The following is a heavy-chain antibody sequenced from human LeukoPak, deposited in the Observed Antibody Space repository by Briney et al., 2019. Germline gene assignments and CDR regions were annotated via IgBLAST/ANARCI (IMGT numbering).Heavy chain of an antibody. CDR3: AKDFYRLGEFDAFDL. J-gene: IGHJ3*01. V-gene: IGHV3-9*01. CDR2: FSWNSGRI. CDR1: GFTFSSYG. D-gene: IGHD3-16*01. Sequence: GGPLRPPCAAFGFTFSSYGMTGVRQAPGKGLGGVSGFSWNSGRICYADSVKGRFTISRDNAKNSLYLQMNSLRAEDTALYYCAKDFYRLGEFDAFDLWGQGTMVIVSS.